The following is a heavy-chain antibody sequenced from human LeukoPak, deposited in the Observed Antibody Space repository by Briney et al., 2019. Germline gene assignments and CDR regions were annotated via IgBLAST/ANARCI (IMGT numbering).Heavy chain of an antibody. Sequence: GGSLRLSCAASGFTFSSYGLHWVRQAPGKGLEWVALIWFDGNNKYYADSVKGRFTISRDNSKNTLYLQMNSLRADDTAIYYCARESTALLRVGATTHFDNWGQGTLVTVSS. CDR2: IWFDGNNK. CDR3: ARESTALLRVGATTHFDN. D-gene: IGHD1-26*01. V-gene: IGHV3-33*01. J-gene: IGHJ4*02. CDR1: GFTFSSYG.